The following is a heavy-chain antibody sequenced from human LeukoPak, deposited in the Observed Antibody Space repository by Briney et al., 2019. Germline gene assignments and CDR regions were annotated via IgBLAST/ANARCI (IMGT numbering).Heavy chain of an antibody. CDR2: ISYDGSNK. J-gene: IGHJ6*02. CDR1: GFTFSSYG. CDR3: AKDKHSYGQARGSYGMDV. V-gene: IGHV3-30*18. Sequence: GRSLRLFCAASGFTFSSYGMHWVRQAPGKGLEWVAVISYDGSNKYYADSVKGRFTISRDNSKNTLYLQMNSLRAEDTAVYYCAKDKHSYGQARGSYGMDVWGQGTTVTVSS. D-gene: IGHD5-18*01.